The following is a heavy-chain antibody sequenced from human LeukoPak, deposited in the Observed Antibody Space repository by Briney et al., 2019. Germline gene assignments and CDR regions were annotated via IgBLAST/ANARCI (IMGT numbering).Heavy chain of an antibody. Sequence: MPSETLSLTCAVYGGSFSGYYWSWIRQPPGKGLEWIGEINHSGSTNYNPSLKSRVTISVDTSKNQFSLKLSSVTAADTAVYYCARHRSGYSSGWYVGYWGQGTLVTVSS. J-gene: IGHJ4*02. V-gene: IGHV4-34*01. CDR3: ARHRSGYSSGWYVGY. CDR2: INHSGST. CDR1: GGSFSGYY. D-gene: IGHD6-19*01.